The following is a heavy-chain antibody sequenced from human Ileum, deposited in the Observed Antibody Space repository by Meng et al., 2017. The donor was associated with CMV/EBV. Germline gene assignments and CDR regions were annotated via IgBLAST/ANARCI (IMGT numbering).Heavy chain of an antibody. CDR1: GPSITNDDYY. D-gene: IGHD5-12*01. V-gene: IGHV4-30-4*01. J-gene: IGHJ5*02. CDR3: AKYSGPSRWFDP. Sequence: PLKEPGPVLVKPSQTLALTCTVSGPSITNDDYYWSWIRQPPGKGLEWIGYIYYNGITYYNPSLKSRIAILVDTSKSQFSLIVSSVTAADTAVYYCAKYSGPSRWFDPWGQGTLVTVSS. CDR2: IYYNGIT.